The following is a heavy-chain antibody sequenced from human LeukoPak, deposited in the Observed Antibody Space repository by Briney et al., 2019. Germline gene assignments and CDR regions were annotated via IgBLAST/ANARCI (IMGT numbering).Heavy chain of an antibody. CDR3: AKSDCSGGRCYENY. Sequence: GGSLRLSSAASGFTFSGYAMSWVPQAPGKGLEGVSAICGSGGSTYYADSGKGRLTISRANSKNTLYLQMNSLRAEDTAVYYCAKSDCSGGRCYENYWGQGTLVTGSS. V-gene: IGHV3-23*01. D-gene: IGHD2-15*01. CDR1: GFTFSGYA. CDR2: ICGSGGST. J-gene: IGHJ4*02.